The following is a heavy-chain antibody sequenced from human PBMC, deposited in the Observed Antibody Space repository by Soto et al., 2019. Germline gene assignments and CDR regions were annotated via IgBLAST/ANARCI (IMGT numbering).Heavy chain of an antibody. Sequence: KPSETLSLTCAVSGYSISSGYYWGWIRQPPGKGLEWIGSIYHSGSTYYNPSLKSRVTISVDTSKNQFSLKLSSVTAADTAVYYCARVAYSGYDWAAFDIWGQGTMVTVSS. CDR1: GYSISSGYY. CDR3: ARVAYSGYDWAAFDI. D-gene: IGHD5-12*01. J-gene: IGHJ3*02. CDR2: IYHSGST. V-gene: IGHV4-38-2*01.